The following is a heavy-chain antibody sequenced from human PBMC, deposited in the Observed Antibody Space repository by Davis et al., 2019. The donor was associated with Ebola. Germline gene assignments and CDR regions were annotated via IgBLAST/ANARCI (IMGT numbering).Heavy chain of an antibody. CDR2: INIDGIST. J-gene: IGHJ4*02. D-gene: IGHD3-22*01. Sequence: ESLKISCAASGFTFSGYWMHWVRQAPGKGLVWVAHINIDGISTSYADSVKGRFTICRDNAKNTLYLQMNSLRAEDTAVYYCARDGYYDSSLYPFRGYFDYWGQGTLVTVSS. CDR3: ARDGYYDSSLYPFRGYFDY. V-gene: IGHV3-74*01. CDR1: GFTFSGYW.